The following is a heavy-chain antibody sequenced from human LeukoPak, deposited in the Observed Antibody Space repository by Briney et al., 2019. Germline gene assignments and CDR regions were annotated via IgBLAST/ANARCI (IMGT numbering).Heavy chain of an antibody. J-gene: IGHJ4*01. CDR3: ARHLRREGLADY. CDR2: IYPRDSDT. Sequence: GESLKISCTGSGYSFDTYWIGWVRQMPGKGLEWMGVIYPRDSDTRYNPSFQGQVTISVDRSINAAYLQWRSLKASDAAMYYCARHLRREGLADYWGQEPRSPSPQ. D-gene: IGHD3/OR15-3a*01. CDR1: GYSFDTYW. V-gene: IGHV5-51*01.